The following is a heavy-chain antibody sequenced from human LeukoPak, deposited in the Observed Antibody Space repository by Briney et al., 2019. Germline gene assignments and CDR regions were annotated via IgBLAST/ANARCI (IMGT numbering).Heavy chain of an antibody. J-gene: IGHJ4*02. V-gene: IGHV4-39*01. CDR3: ARGDDYGSGSYSALGY. Sequence: SETLSLTCTVSGGSISSSSYYWGWIRQPPGKGLEWIGSIYYSGSTYYNPSLKSRVTTSVDTSKNQFSLKLSSVTAADTAVYYCARGDDYGSGSYSALGYWGQGTLVTVSS. CDR1: GGSISSSSYY. CDR2: IYYSGST. D-gene: IGHD3-10*01.